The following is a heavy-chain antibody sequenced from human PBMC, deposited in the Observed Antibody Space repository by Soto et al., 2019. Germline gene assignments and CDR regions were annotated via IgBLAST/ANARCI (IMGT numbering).Heavy chain of an antibody. D-gene: IGHD4-17*01. J-gene: IGHJ4*02. CDR1: GFTFSSYG. Sequence: QVQLVESGGGVVRPGRSLRLSCAASGFTFSSYGMHWVRQAPGKGLEWVAVIWYDGSNKYYADSVKGRFTISRDNSKNTLYLQMNSLRAEDTAVYYCARVPTVTPVFFDYWGQGTLVTVSS. CDR3: ARVPTVTPVFFDY. V-gene: IGHV3-33*01. CDR2: IWYDGSNK.